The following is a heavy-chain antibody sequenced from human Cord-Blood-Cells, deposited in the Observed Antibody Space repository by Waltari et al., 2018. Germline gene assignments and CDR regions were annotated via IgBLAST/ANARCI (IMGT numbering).Heavy chain of an antibody. CDR2: ISWNSGSI. CDR3: AKDYEYSSSSGAFDI. D-gene: IGHD6-6*01. Sequence: EVQLVESGGGLVQPGRSLRISCAASGFTFDDYAMHWVRKAPGKGLEWVSGISWNSGSIGYADSEKGRFTISRDNAKNSLYLQMNSLRAEDTSLYYCAKDYEYSSSSGAFDIWGQGTMVTVSS. CDR1: GFTFDDYA. J-gene: IGHJ3*02. V-gene: IGHV3-9*01.